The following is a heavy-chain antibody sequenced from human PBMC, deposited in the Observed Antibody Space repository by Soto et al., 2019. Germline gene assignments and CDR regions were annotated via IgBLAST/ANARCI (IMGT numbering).Heavy chain of an antibody. CDR1: GFTFTRYS. J-gene: IGHJ4*02. D-gene: IGHD3-10*01. CDR2: ISSTTNYI. Sequence: EVQLVESGGGLVKPGGSLRLSCAASGFTFTRYSMNWVRQAPGKGLEWVSSISSTTNYIYYGDSMKGRFTISRDNAKNSLYLEINSLRAEDTAVHYCARESGDLTSNFDYWGQGTLVTVSS. V-gene: IGHV3-21*06. CDR3: ARESGDLTSNFDY.